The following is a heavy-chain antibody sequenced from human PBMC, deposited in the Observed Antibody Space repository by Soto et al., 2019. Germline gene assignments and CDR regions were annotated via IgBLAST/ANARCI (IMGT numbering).Heavy chain of an antibody. D-gene: IGHD3-9*01. CDR3: ARSPGDYDILTGPVYYFDY. Sequence: LRLSCAASGFTFSSYAMSLVRQAPGKGLEWVAVIWYDGSNKYYADSVKGRFTISRDNSKNTLYLQMNSLRAEDTAVYYCARSPGDYDILTGPVYYFDYWGQGTLVTVSS. CDR2: IWYDGSNK. J-gene: IGHJ4*02. V-gene: IGHV3-33*08. CDR1: GFTFSSYA.